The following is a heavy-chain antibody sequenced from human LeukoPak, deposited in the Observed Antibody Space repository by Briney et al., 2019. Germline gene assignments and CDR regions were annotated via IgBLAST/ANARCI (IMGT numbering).Heavy chain of an antibody. CDR3: ARVGPSYYYYYMDA. CDR2: IKQDGSEQ. CDR1: GFTISSSW. J-gene: IGHJ6*03. V-gene: IGHV3-7*01. Sequence: PGWSLRLSCSASGFTISSSWMTWVRQAPGKGLEWVANIKQDGSEQYTADSLKGRFTIPRDNDKKLVFLQMNSLRVDDTAVYYCARVGPSYYYYYMDAWGNGTTVIVSS.